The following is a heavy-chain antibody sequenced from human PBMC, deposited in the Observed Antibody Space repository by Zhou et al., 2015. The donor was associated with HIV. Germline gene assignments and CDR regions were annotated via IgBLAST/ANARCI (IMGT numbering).Heavy chain of an antibody. CDR2: IIPILGIA. CDR3: ARDRSGGYNHYYYYGMDV. Sequence: QVQLVQSGAEVKKPGSSVKVSCKASGGTFSSYTISWVRQAPGQGLEWMGRIIPILGIANYAQKFQGRVTITADKSTSTAYMELSSLRSEDTAVYYCARDRSGGYNHYYYYGMDVWGQGTTVTVSS. CDR1: GGTFSSYT. J-gene: IGHJ6*02. D-gene: IGHD5-24*01. V-gene: IGHV1-69*08.